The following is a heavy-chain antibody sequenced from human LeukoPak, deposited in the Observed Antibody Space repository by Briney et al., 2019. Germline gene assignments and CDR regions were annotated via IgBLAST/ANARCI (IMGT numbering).Heavy chain of an antibody. J-gene: IGHJ4*02. CDR3: ARGASFNTPVMYY. Sequence: PSETLSLTCAVYGGSFSGSYWSWIRQPPGKGLEWIGEINHSGSTNYNPSLKSRATISVDTSKNQFSLKLSSVTAADTAVYYCARGASFNTPVMYYWGQGTLVTVSS. D-gene: IGHD3-16*01. CDR1: GGSFSGSY. V-gene: IGHV4-34*01. CDR2: INHSGST.